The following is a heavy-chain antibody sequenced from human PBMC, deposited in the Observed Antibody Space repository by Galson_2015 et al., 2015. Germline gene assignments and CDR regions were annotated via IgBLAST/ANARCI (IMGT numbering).Heavy chain of an antibody. CDR2: IWYDGSKK. D-gene: IGHD5-18*01. J-gene: IGHJ4*02. CDR3: ARDASTAHFDY. CDR1: GFSFGTYG. V-gene: IGHV3-33*01. Sequence: SLRLSCATSGFSFGTYGMHWVRQAPGKGLEWVADIWYDGSKKFYADSVKGRFTISRDSSKSTLYLEMNSLRAEDTAMYYCARDASTAHFDYWGQGTLVTVSS.